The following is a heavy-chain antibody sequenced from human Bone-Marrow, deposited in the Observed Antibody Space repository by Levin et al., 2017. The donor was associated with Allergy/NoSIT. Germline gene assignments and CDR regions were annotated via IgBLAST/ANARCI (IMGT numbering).Heavy chain of an antibody. CDR2: IKEDGSEK. V-gene: IGHV3-7*01. J-gene: IGHJ5*02. Sequence: PGESLKISCAASGFTFSNSWMSWVRQALGKGLEWVANIKEDGSEKYYVDSVKGRFTISRDNAKNSLYVQMNSLRAEDTAVYYCARDQFRRATIGARWFDPWGQGTLVTVSS. CDR3: ARDQFRRATIGARWFDP. D-gene: IGHD5-24*01. CDR1: GFTFSNSW.